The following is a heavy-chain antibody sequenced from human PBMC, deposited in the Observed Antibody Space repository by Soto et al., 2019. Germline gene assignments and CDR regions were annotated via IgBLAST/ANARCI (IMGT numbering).Heavy chain of an antibody. CDR2: IYHSGST. V-gene: IGHV4-38-2*01. J-gene: IGHJ4*02. Sequence: PSETLSLTCAVSTYSISSGYYWGWIRQPPGKGLEWIGSIYHSGSTYYNPSLKSRVTISVDTSKNQFSLKLSSVNAADTAVYYCARGTVVDTVPFDYWGQGALVTVSS. CDR1: TYSISSGYY. CDR3: ARGTVVDTVPFDY. D-gene: IGHD2-8*02.